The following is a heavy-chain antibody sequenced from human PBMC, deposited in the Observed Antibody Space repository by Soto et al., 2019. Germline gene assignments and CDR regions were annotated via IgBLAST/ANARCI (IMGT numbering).Heavy chain of an antibody. D-gene: IGHD1-26*01. V-gene: IGHV3-30*18. CDR3: AKDWRWEQQIYGMNV. CDR1: DFSFRNYG. CDR2: ISYDGRNK. J-gene: IGHJ6*02. Sequence: GSVRLSCVASDFSFRNYGMHWVRQAPCKGLEWVADISYDGRNKYYAESVKGRFTISRDNSKNTLYLQMNSLRTEDTAVYYCAKDWRWEQQIYGMNVWGQGSTVTFSS.